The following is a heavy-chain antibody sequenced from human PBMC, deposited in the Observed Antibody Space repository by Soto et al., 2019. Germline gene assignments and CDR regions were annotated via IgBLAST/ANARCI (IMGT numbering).Heavy chain of an antibody. CDR3: AHNKYGSAWTLDY. J-gene: IGHJ4*02. Sequence: QITLKESGPTLVKPTQTLTLTCTFSGFSLSTSGVGVGWIRQPPGKALEWLGIIDWDDDKHYSPSLKNRLIISKVTSTDQVVLTMTNVDPVDTATYYCAHNKYGSAWTLDYWGQGTLVTVSS. V-gene: IGHV2-5*02. CDR2: IDWDDDK. CDR1: GFSLSTSGVG. D-gene: IGHD6-19*01.